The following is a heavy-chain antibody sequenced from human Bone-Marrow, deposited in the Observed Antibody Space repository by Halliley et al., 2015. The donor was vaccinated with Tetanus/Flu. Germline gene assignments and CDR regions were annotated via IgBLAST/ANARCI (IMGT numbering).Heavy chain of an antibody. V-gene: IGHV5-51*04. J-gene: IGHJ4*02. CDR2: IFPGDSDP. CDR3: ATFEFSSSDFDY. D-gene: IGHD2-15*01. Sequence: WMGIIFPGDSDPKYSPSFQGQVPISADKPNSTAYLQWSSLRASDTAIYYCATFEFSSSDFDYWGQGTPVTVSS.